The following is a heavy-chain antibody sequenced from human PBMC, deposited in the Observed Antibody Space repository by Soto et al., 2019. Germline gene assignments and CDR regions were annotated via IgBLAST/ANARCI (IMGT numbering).Heavy chain of an antibody. V-gene: IGHV3-48*02. Sequence: EVQLVESGGALVQPGGSLRLTCAASGFTFSNNHMNWVRQAPGKGLEWLSYISTTRTTQYYADSVRGRFTISRDNVHNSLYLYMSSLRDEDTAVYYCARDRGGLDFWGQGTLLTVSS. J-gene: IGHJ4*02. CDR1: GFTFSNNH. CDR3: ARDRGGLDF. CDR2: ISTTRTTQ. D-gene: IGHD6-25*01.